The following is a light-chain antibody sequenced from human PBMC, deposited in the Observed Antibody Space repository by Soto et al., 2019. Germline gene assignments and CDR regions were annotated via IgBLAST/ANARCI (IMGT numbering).Light chain of an antibody. CDR2: DAS. CDR3: QQRSNSPPWT. CDR1: QSVRNY. V-gene: IGKV3-11*01. Sequence: EIVLTQSPATVSVSPGESATLSRRASQSVRNYLAWYQQKPGQAPRLLIFDASNRATGIPSRFSGSGSGTYFTLTISSLEPEDFAVYYCQQRSNSPPWTFGPGTRVDL. J-gene: IGKJ3*01.